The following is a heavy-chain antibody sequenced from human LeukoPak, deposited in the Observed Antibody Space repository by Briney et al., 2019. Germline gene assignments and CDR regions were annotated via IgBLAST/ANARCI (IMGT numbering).Heavy chain of an antibody. Sequence: SETLSLTCAVYGGSFSGYYWSWIRQPPGKGLEWIGEINHSGSTNYNPSLKSRVTISLDTSKNQFSLKLSSVTAADTAVYYCARHVTNPLYCGGDCYSYFFDYWGQGTLVTVSS. CDR2: INHSGST. D-gene: IGHD2-21*01. J-gene: IGHJ4*02. CDR3: ARHVTNPLYCGGDCYSYFFDY. V-gene: IGHV4-34*01. CDR1: GGSFSGYY.